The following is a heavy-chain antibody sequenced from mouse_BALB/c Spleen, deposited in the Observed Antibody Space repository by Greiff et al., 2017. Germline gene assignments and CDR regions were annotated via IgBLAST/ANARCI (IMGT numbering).Heavy chain of an antibody. CDR2: ISSGSSTI. Sequence: EVKLVESGGGLVQPGGSRKLSCAASGFTFSSFGMHWVRQAPEKGLEWVAYISSGSSTIYYADTVKGRFTISRDNPKNTLFLQMTSLRSEDTAMYYCARNGYGSSYGAMDYWGQGTSVTVSS. CDR3: ARNGYGSSYGAMDY. J-gene: IGHJ4*01. D-gene: IGHD1-1*01. CDR1: GFTFSSFG. V-gene: IGHV5-17*02.